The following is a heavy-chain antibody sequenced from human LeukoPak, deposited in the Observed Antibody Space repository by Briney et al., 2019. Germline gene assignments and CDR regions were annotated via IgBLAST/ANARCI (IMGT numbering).Heavy chain of an antibody. J-gene: IGHJ3*02. CDR2: ISSSGSTI. D-gene: IGHD3-22*01. V-gene: IGHV3-48*03. Sequence: GGSLRLSCAASGFTFSSYEMNWVRQAPGKGLEWVSYISSSGSTIYYADSVKGRFTISRDNAKNSLYLQMNSLRAEDTAVYYCARGYYYDSSGYFWSPTYAFDIWGQGTMVTVSS. CDR3: ARGYYYDSSGYFWSPTYAFDI. CDR1: GFTFSSYE.